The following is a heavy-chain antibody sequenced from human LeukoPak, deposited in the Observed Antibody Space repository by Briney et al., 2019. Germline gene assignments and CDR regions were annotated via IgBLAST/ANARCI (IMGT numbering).Heavy chain of an antibody. CDR2: IYTTGRT. V-gene: IGHV4-4*07. CDR1: GGSINSYW. CDR3: ARAGYTISSYRFDY. D-gene: IGHD3-16*02. Sequence: SETLSLNCPVSGGSINSYWWSWIRQPAGKGLEFIGLIYTTGRTNYNLSLKSRGSMSVDKSQNKFSLELRSVTAADTDVYFCARAGYTISSYRFDYWGQGALVTVSS. J-gene: IGHJ4*02.